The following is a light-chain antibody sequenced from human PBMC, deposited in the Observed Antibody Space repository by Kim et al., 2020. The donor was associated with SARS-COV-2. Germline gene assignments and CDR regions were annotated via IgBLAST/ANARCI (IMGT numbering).Light chain of an antibody. CDR2: GIN. J-gene: IGLJ1*01. V-gene: IGLV2-14*03. CDR1: SPYEY. CDR3: TSYTSGTTRFV. Sequence: QSALTQPASVSGYPGLSITISCISPYEYVSWYQQHPGKAPKLIIYGINNRPSGFSNRFSGSKSGNTASLTISGLQAEDESDYYCTSYTSGTTRFVFGTGTKVIVL.